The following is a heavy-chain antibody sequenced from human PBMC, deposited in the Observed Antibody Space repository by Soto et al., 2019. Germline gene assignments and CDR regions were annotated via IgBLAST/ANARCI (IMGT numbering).Heavy chain of an antibody. Sequence: QVPMVQSGAEVKKPGASVKVSCRASGYSFTSYDVNWVRQATGQGLEWMGWMNPNSGNTAFAEKFQGRVTMTRDTPISTAYMELSGLTSEDTAVYYCARYPYTSYCSDGSCSYDAFDIWGQGTVVTVSS. CDR2: MNPNSGNT. D-gene: IGHD2-15*01. J-gene: IGHJ3*02. CDR3: ARYPYTSYCSDGSCSYDAFDI. V-gene: IGHV1-8*01. CDR1: GYSFTSYD.